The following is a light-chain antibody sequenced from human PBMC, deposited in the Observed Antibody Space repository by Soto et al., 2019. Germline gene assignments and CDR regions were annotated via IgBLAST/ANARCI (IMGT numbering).Light chain of an antibody. CDR1: QTISSNY. Sequence: EIVLTQSPGTLSLSAGERATLSCRASQTISSNYLAWYHQKPGKAPRLLIFGASYRATGIPDRFSGSGSGTDFTLTISRLEPVDFAVYYCHQYRSSPPEFTFGPGTTVDSK. J-gene: IGKJ3*01. CDR3: HQYRSSPPEFT. CDR2: GAS. V-gene: IGKV3-20*01.